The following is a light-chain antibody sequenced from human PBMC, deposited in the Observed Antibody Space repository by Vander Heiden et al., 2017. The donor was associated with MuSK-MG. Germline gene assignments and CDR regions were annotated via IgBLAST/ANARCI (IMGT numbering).Light chain of an antibody. V-gene: IGKV1-5*03. CDR2: KAS. CDR3: QQYSSYSLYT. CDR1: QSINDW. Sequence: RVTITCRASQSINDWLAWYQQKPGRAPKLLIYKASSLQSGVPSRFSGSGYETEFTLTISSRQPDDFATYYCQQYSSYSLYTFGQGTKMEIK. J-gene: IGKJ2*01.